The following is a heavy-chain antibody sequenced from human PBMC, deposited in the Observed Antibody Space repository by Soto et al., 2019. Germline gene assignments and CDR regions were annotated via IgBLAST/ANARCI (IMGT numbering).Heavy chain of an antibody. CDR3: ARGGKIAAADRNYYGMDV. V-gene: IGHV1-3*01. D-gene: IGHD6-13*01. J-gene: IGHJ6*02. Sequence: ASVKVSCKASGYTFTSYAMHWVRQAPGQRLEWMGWINAGNGNTEYSQKFQGRVTITRDTSASTAYMELSSLRSEDTAVYYCARGGKIAAADRNYYGMDVWGQGTTVTAP. CDR2: INAGNGNT. CDR1: GYTFTSYA.